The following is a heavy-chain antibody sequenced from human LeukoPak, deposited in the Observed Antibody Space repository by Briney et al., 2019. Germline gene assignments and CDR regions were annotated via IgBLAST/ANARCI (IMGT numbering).Heavy chain of an antibody. Sequence: GESLKISCKGSGYSFTSYWIGWVRQMPGKGLEWMGIIYPGDSDTRYSPSFQGQATISADKSISTAYLQWSSLKASDTAMYYCARQNDILTGYSDYWGQGTLVTVSS. J-gene: IGHJ4*02. CDR2: IYPGDSDT. D-gene: IGHD3-9*01. CDR3: ARQNDILTGYSDY. CDR1: GYSFTSYW. V-gene: IGHV5-51*01.